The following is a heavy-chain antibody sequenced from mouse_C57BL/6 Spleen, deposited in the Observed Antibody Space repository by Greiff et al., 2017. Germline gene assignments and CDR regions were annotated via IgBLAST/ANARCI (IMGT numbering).Heavy chain of an antibody. CDR1: GYSITSGYY. CDR3: AREDYLEDAY. D-gene: IGHD5-5*01. CDR2: IRYDGST. V-gene: IGHV3-6*01. Sequence: ESGPGLVKPSPSLSLTCSVTGYSITSGYYWNWIRQFPGNKLEWMGYIRYDGSTNYHPSLKNRNSITRDTSKNKYFLKLNSVTTEDTATDYCAREDYLEDAYWGQGTLVTVSA. J-gene: IGHJ3*01.